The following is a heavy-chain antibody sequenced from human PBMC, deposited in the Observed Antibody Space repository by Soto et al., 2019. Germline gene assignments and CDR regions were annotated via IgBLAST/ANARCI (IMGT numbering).Heavy chain of an antibody. D-gene: IGHD6-13*01. CDR3: ASGIAAAAHPVDYYGMDV. CDR2: IIPIFGTA. J-gene: IGHJ6*02. Sequence: SVKVSCKASGGTFSSYAISWVRQAPGQGLEWMGGIIPIFGTANYAQKFQGRVTITADESTSTAHTELSSLRSEDTAVYYCASGIAAAAHPVDYYGMDVWGQGTTVTVSS. V-gene: IGHV1-69*13. CDR1: GGTFSSYA.